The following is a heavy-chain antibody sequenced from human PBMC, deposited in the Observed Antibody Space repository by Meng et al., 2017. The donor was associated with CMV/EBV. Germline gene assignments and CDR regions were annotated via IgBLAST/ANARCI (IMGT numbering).Heavy chain of an antibody. D-gene: IGHD3-22*01. J-gene: IGHJ4*02. CDR2: ISSSGSTI. Sequence: GESLKISCAASGFTFSSYEMNWVRQAPGKGLEWVSYISSSGSTIYYADSVKGRFTISRGNAKNSLYLQMNSLRAEDTAVYYCARLQDSSGYYRVVVTIDYWGQGTLVTVSS. V-gene: IGHV3-48*03. CDR3: ARLQDSSGYYRVVVTIDY. CDR1: GFTFSSYE.